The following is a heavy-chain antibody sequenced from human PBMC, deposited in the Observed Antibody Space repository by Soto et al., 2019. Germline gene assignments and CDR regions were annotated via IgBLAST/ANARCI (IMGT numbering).Heavy chain of an antibody. CDR3: VREHWGFSGTRYDY. CDR1: QFSFSSYW. Sequence: PGGSLRLSCAASQFSFSSYWMHWVRQVPGKGPAWVSRINHDGSKTEYADSVKGRFTISRDNTNNTLYLQMNSLRVEDTAMYYCVREHWGFSGTRYDYWGQGTLVTVSS. D-gene: IGHD6-19*01. V-gene: IGHV3-74*01. CDR2: INHDGSKT. J-gene: IGHJ4*02.